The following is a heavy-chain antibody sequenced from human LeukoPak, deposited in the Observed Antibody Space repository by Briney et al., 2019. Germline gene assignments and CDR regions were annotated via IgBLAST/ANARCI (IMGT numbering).Heavy chain of an antibody. Sequence: ASVKVSCKASGYTFTSYGISWVRQAPGQGLEWMGWISAYNGNTNYAQKLQGRVTMTTDTSTSTAYMELRSLRSDDTAVYYCARVHLTVTTGDDYYGMDVWGQGTMVTVSS. CDR1: GYTFTSYG. CDR3: ARVHLTVTTGDDYYGMDV. J-gene: IGHJ6*02. CDR2: ISAYNGNT. V-gene: IGHV1-18*01. D-gene: IGHD4-17*01.